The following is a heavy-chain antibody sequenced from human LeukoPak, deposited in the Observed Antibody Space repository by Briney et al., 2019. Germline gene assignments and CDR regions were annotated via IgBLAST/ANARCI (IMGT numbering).Heavy chain of an antibody. Sequence: PGGSLRLSCAASGFTFSSYAMHWVRQAPGKGLEYVSAISSNGGGTYYANSVKGRFTISRDNSKNTLYLQMGSLRAEDMAVYYCARSGLRWTYYFDYWGQGTLVTVSS. J-gene: IGHJ4*02. CDR3: ARSGLRWTYYFDY. CDR1: GFTFSSYA. D-gene: IGHD3/OR15-3a*01. CDR2: ISSNGGGT. V-gene: IGHV3-64*01.